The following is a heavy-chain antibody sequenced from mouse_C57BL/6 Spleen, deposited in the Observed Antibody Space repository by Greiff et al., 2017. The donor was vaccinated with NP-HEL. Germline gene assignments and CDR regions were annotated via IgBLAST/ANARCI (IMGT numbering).Heavy chain of an antibody. Sequence: VQLQQSGPELVKPGASVKLSCKASGYTFTSYDINWVKQRPGQGLEWIGWIYPRDGSTKYNEKFKGKATLTVDTSSSTAYMELHSLTSEDSAVYFWARGEEIYYYCSSSFDYWGQGTTLTVSS. J-gene: IGHJ2*01. D-gene: IGHD1-1*01. V-gene: IGHV1-85*01. CDR1: GYTFTSYD. CDR3: ARGEEIYYYCSSSFDY. CDR2: IYPRDGST.